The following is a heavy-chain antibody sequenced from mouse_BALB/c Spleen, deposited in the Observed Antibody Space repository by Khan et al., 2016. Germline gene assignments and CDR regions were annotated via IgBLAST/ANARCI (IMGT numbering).Heavy chain of an antibody. Sequence: EVQLVESGGGLVQPKGSLKLSCAASGFTFNTNAMNWVRQAPGKGLEWVAHIRSRSNNYATYYADSVKDRFTISRDDSQSILYLQMNNLETEDTAMYYCVGYPFAYWGQGTLVTVSA. CDR1: GFTFNTNA. V-gene: IGHV10S3*01. D-gene: IGHD1-2*01. CDR2: IRSRSNNYAT. J-gene: IGHJ3*01. CDR3: VGYPFAY.